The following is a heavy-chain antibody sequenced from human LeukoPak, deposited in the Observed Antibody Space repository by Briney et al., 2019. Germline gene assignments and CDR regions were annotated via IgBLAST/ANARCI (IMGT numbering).Heavy chain of an antibody. D-gene: IGHD3-22*01. Sequence: ASVQDTCQASGYTFTSYYMHWVRQAPGQGLEWMGLINPSGGSTSYAQKFQGRVTRTRDTSTNTVYMELSSLRSEDTAVYDGARGAVAGTRHITMRVEVISFPDYWGQGTLVTVSS. V-gene: IGHV1-46*01. CDR3: ARGAVAGTRHITMRVEVISFPDY. J-gene: IGHJ4*02. CDR2: INPSGGST. CDR1: GYTFTSYY.